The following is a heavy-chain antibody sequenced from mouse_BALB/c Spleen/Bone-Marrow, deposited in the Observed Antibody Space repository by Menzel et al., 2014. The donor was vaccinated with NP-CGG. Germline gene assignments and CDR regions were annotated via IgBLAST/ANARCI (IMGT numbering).Heavy chain of an antibody. V-gene: IGHV5-6-2*01. CDR1: GFTFSSYY. CDR3: ARRMIIYGNPYYFDY. J-gene: IGHJ2*01. CDR2: INSNGGST. Sequence: EVMLVESGGGLVKLGGSLKLSCAASGFTFSSYYMSWVRQTPEKRLELVAAINSNGGSTYYPDTVKGRFTISRDNAKNTLYLQTSSLKSEDTALYYCARRMIIYGNPYYFDYWGQGTTLTVSS. D-gene: IGHD2-1*01.